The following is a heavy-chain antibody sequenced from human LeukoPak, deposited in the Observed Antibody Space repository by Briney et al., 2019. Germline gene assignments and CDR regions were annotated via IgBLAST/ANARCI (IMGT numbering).Heavy chain of an antibody. D-gene: IGHD2-2*01. CDR1: GGSISSSSY. Sequence: SETLSLTCTVSGGSISSSSYWGWIRQPPAKGLEWIGNIYYSGSTYYNPSLKSRVTMSVDMAKNQFSLKLSSVTAADTAVYYCARRNVVVPAAMARAFDIWGQGTMVTVPP. CDR3: ARRNVVVPAAMARAFDI. J-gene: IGHJ3*02. V-gene: IGHV4-39*01. CDR2: IYYSGST.